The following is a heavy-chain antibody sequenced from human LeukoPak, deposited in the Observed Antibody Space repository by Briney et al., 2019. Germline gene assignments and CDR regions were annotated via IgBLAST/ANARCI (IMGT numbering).Heavy chain of an antibody. D-gene: IGHD2-2*01. CDR3: AVLTYQLLDYYFDY. Sequence: GGSLRLSCAASGFIFSSYSMNWVRQAPGKGLEWVSYISSSGSTIYYADSVKGRFTISRDNAKNSLYLQMSSLRAEDTAVYYCAVLTYQLLDYYFDYWGQGTLVTVSS. CDR1: GFIFSSYS. CDR2: ISSSGSTI. J-gene: IGHJ4*02. V-gene: IGHV3-48*01.